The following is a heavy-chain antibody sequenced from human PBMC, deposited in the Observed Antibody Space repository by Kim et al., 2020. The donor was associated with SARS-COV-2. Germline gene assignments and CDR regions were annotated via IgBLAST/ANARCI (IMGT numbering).Heavy chain of an antibody. CDR2: ISYDGSNK. Sequence: GGSLRLSRAASGFTFSSYGMHWVRQAPGKGLEWVAVISYDGSNKYYADSVKGRFTISRDNSKNTLYLQMNSLRAEDTAVYYCAKTQRPLNPLYGSGSYYFDYWGQGTLVTVSS. CDR1: GFTFSSYG. CDR3: AKTQRPLNPLYGSGSYYFDY. J-gene: IGHJ4*02. V-gene: IGHV3-30*18. D-gene: IGHD3-10*01.